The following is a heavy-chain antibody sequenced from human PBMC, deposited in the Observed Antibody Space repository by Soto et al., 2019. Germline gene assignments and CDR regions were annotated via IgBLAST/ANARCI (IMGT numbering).Heavy chain of an antibody. CDR2: IDPSDSYT. J-gene: IGHJ6*02. Sequence: PGESLKISCKGSGYRFTNYWITWVRQMPGKGLEWMGKIDPSDSYTNYSPSFQGHVTITVDKSINTAYLQWSSLTASDSAIYYCGNYSSGMMDVWAQGTTVTVSS. CDR1: GYRFTNYW. CDR3: GNYSSGMMDV. D-gene: IGHD3-22*01. V-gene: IGHV5-10-1*01.